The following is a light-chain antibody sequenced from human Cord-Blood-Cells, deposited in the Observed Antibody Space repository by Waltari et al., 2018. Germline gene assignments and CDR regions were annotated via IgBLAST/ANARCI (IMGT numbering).Light chain of an antibody. J-gene: IGKJ2*01. CDR3: QQSYSTPDN. CDR1: QRNSSY. Sequence: DIQMTHSPSSLPSSVGHSVTFTCPASQRNSSYLNWYQQKPGKAPKLLIYAASSLQSGVPLRFSGSGSETEFALTISSLEPEDSATYYCQQSYSTPDNFGQGTKLEIK. CDR2: AAS. V-gene: IGKV1-39*01.